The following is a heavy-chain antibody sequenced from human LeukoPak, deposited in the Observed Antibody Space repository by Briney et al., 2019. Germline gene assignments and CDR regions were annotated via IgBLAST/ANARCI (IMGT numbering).Heavy chain of an antibody. V-gene: IGHV4-4*07. CDR2: IYTSGST. CDR3: ALAYSGYYYGTAEYFQH. J-gene: IGHJ1*01. CDR1: GDSISNYY. D-gene: IGHD3-22*01. Sequence: SETLSLTCTVSGDSISNYYWNWIRQPAGKGLEWIGRIYTSGSTNYSPSLKSRVTISVDTSKNQCSLKLNSVTAADTAVYYCALAYSGYYYGTAEYFQHWGQGTLVTVSS.